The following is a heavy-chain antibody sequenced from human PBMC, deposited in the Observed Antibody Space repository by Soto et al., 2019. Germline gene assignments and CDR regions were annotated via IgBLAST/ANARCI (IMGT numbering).Heavy chain of an antibody. CDR1: GFTVSSNY. CDR2: IYSGGST. CDR3: ARYNKWGSAAFDI. Sequence: GESLKISCAASGFTVSSNYMSWVRQAPGKGLEWVSVIYSGGSTYYADSVKGRFTISRDNSKNTLYLQMNSLRAEDTAVYYCARYNKWGSAAFDIWGQGTMVTVSS. D-gene: IGHD7-27*01. J-gene: IGHJ3*02. V-gene: IGHV3-53*01.